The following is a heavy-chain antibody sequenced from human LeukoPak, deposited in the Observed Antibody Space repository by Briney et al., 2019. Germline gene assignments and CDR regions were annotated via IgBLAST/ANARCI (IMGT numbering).Heavy chain of an antibody. D-gene: IGHD3-22*01. CDR1: GSTFTNHP. CDR3: APLIGAYFDY. V-gene: IGHV1-3*04. J-gene: IGHJ4*02. CDR2: INTDNGNT. Sequence: GASVTVSCKTSGSTFTNHPMHWMRQAPGQRLEWMGWINTDNGNTKYSQKFRGRVAFTRDTSASTAYMELNSLTSEDTSVYYCAPLIGAYFDYWGQGTLVTVSS.